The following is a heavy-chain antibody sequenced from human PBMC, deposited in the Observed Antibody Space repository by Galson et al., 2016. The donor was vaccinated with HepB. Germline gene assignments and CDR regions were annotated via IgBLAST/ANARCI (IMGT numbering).Heavy chain of an antibody. V-gene: IGHV1-3*01. CDR2: INSDNGNT. D-gene: IGHD3-10*01. CDR3: ARDHYYGSGDY. Sequence: SVKVSCKASGYTFTRNAIHWVRQAPGQRLEWMGWINSDNGNTKYSPKFQGRVTITRDTSASTAYMELSSLRSEDTAVYYCARDHYYGSGDYWGQGTLVTVSS. CDR1: GYTFTRNA. J-gene: IGHJ4*02.